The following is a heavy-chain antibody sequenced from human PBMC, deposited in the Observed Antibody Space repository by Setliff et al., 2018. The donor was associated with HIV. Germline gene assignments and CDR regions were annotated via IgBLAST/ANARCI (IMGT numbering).Heavy chain of an antibody. CDR2: IYHSGST. Sequence: PSETLSLTCAVSGYSISSGYYWGWIRQPPGKGLEWIGSIYHSGSTYYNPSLKSRVTISVDTSKNQFSLKVRSVTAADTAVYYCARGYGGTYYSDSSGYYYKVDAFDIWGQGTVVTVSS. J-gene: IGHJ3*02. D-gene: IGHD3-22*01. V-gene: IGHV4-38-2*01. CDR3: ARGYGGTYYSDSSGYYYKVDAFDI. CDR1: GYSISSGYY.